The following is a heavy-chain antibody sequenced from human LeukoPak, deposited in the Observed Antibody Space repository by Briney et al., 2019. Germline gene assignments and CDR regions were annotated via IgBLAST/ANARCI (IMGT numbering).Heavy chain of an antibody. Sequence: SVKVSCKASGGTFSSYAISWVRQAPGQGLEWMGGIIPIFGTANYAQKFQGRVTITTDESTSTAYMELSSLRSEDTAVYYCAGNYRHVPNWFDPWGQGTLVTVSS. CDR3: AGNYRHVPNWFDP. V-gene: IGHV1-69*05. CDR1: GGTFSSYA. CDR2: IIPIFGTA. D-gene: IGHD4-11*01. J-gene: IGHJ5*02.